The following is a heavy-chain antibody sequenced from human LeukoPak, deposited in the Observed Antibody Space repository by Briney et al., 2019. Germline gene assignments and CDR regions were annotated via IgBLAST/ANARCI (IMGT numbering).Heavy chain of an antibody. J-gene: IGHJ5*02. CDR1: GFSISSGYY. Sequence: SETLSLTCTVSGFSISSGYYWGWFRPPPGKGLEWIGSIYHSGSTYYNLSFKSRVTISLNTSKNYFSLKLNSVTAADTAVYYCARGNGIVVVPAAITFDPWGQGTLVTASS. V-gene: IGHV4-38-2*02. D-gene: IGHD2-2*01. CDR2: IYHSGST. CDR3: ARGNGIVVVPAAITFDP.